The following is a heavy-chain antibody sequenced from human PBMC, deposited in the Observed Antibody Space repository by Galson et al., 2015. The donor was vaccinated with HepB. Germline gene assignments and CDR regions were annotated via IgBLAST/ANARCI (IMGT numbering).Heavy chain of an antibody. Sequence: SLRLSCAASGFTFSSYGMIWVHQAPGKGLEWVSAVMSGSGGAFYADSVKGRFTISRDNSKNTLSLQMNSLGAEDTAVYYCAKCGVLSSGWCNYFDPWGQGTLVTVSS. CDR1: GFTFSSYG. CDR2: VMSGSGGA. D-gene: IGHD6-19*01. J-gene: IGHJ5*02. V-gene: IGHV3-23*01. CDR3: AKCGVLSSGWCNYFDP.